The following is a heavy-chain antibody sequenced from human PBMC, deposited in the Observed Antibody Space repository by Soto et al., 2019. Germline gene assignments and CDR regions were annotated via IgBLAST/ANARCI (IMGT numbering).Heavy chain of an antibody. J-gene: IGHJ4*02. D-gene: IGHD2-2*01. V-gene: IGHV4-39*01. CDR1: GASISTSTDL. Sequence: SETLSLTCSVSGASISTSTDLSGWIRQAPGKGLEWIGNVYQSGTARLNPSLKSRVSIFVDRPKNQFSLELNSATAADRAVYYCARQPESTSYFDYWGQGILVTVSS. CDR3: ARQPESTSYFDY. CDR2: VYQSGTA.